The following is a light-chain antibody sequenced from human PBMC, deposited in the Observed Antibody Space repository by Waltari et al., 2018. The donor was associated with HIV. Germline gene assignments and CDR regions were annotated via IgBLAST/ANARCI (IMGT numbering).Light chain of an antibody. CDR3: FSYAGNNFLL. J-gene: IGLJ2*01. CDR1: SSDIGLYNI. CDR2: DVS. Sequence: QSALTQPPSASGSPGQSVTISCAGTSSDIGLYNIVSWYQHHPGKAPKLMISDVSRRPSGVPDRFSGSKSGNTASLTVSGLQADDEATYYCFSYAGNNFLLFGGGTKLTVL. V-gene: IGLV2-8*01.